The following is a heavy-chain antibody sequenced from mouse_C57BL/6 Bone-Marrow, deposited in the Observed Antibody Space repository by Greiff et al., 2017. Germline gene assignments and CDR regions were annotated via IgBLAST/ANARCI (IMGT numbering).Heavy chain of an antibody. D-gene: IGHD4-1*01. Sequence: QVQLQQPGAELVKPGASVKMSCKASGYTFTSYWITWVKQRPGQGLEWIGDIYPGSGSTNYNEKIKRKATLTVDPSAITAYIQLSSLTSEDSSVDYCARTGPYYFYYWGQGTTLTVSS. CDR3: ARTGPYYFYY. CDR2: IYPGSGST. CDR1: GYTFTSYW. V-gene: IGHV1-55*01. J-gene: IGHJ2*01.